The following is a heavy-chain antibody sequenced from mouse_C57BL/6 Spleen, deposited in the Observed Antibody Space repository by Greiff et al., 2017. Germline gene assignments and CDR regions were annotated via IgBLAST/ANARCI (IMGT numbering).Heavy chain of an antibody. J-gene: IGHJ3*01. CDR2: INPSTGGT. CDR3: ARRGSNFWFAY. CDR1: GYSFTGYY. Sequence: EVQGVESGPELVKPGASVKISCKACGYSFTGYYMNWVKQSPEKSLEWIGEINPSTGGTTYNQKFKAKATLTVDKSSSTAYMQHKSLTSEDSAVYYCARRGSNFWFAYWGQGTLGTVSA. D-gene: IGHD4-1*01. V-gene: IGHV1-42*01.